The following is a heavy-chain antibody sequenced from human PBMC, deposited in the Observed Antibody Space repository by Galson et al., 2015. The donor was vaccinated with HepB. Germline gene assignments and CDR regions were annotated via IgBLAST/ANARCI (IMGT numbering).Heavy chain of an antibody. Sequence: TLSLTCAVYGGSFSGYYWSWIRQPPGKGLEWIGEINHSGSTNYNPSLKSRVTISVDTSKNQFSLKLSSVTAADTAVYYCARASGYYRSPFDYWGQGTLVTVSS. CDR1: GGSFSGYY. D-gene: IGHD3-3*01. CDR3: ARASGYYRSPFDY. CDR2: INHSGST. J-gene: IGHJ4*02. V-gene: IGHV4-34*01.